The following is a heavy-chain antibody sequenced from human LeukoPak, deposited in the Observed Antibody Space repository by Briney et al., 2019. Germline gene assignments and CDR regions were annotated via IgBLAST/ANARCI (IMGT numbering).Heavy chain of an antibody. CDR3: ARAPYDFWSGTSGYYFDY. CDR1: GGSISSHY. Sequence: SETLSLTCTVSGGSISSHYWSWIRQPPGKGLEWIGYIYYSGSTNYNPSLKSRVTISVDTSKNQFSLKLNSVAAADTAVYYCARAPYDFWSGTSGYYFDYWGQGTLVTVSS. D-gene: IGHD3-3*01. V-gene: IGHV4-59*11. CDR2: IYYSGST. J-gene: IGHJ4*02.